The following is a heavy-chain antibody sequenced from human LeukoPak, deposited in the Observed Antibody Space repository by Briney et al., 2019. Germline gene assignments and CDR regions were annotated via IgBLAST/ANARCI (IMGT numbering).Heavy chain of an antibody. CDR1: GFTFSSYE. V-gene: IGHV3-48*03. J-gene: IGHJ4*02. CDR2: ISSSGSTI. Sequence: GGSLRLSCAASGFTFSSYEMNWVRQAPGKGLEWVSYISSSGSTIYYADSVKGRFTISRDNAKNSLYLQMNSLRAEDTAVYYCARELELVTPFDYWGRGTLVTVSS. D-gene: IGHD2-21*02. CDR3: ARELELVTPFDY.